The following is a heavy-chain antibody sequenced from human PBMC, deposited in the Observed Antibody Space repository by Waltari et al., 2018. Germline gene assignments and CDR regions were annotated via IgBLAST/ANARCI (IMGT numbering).Heavy chain of an antibody. D-gene: IGHD2-2*01. CDR3: ARGTLVPAATGYAFDI. Sequence: QVQLQESGPGLVKPSETLSLTCTVSGGSISMYYWSWIRQPAGKGMEWIGRIYTSGSTNYNPSLKSRVTMSVDTSKNQFSLKLSSVTAADTAVYYCARGTLVPAATGYAFDIWGQGTMVTVSS. CDR2: IYTSGST. V-gene: IGHV4-4*07. J-gene: IGHJ3*02. CDR1: GGSISMYY.